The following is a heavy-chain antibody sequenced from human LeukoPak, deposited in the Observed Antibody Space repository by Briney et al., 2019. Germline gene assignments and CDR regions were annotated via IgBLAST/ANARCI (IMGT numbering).Heavy chain of an antibody. J-gene: IGHJ4*02. V-gene: IGHV3-21*04. CDR3: AKRGSFGAVAGPKPFDY. Sequence: GGSLRLSCAASGFTFSSYSMNWVRQAPGKGLEWVSSISSSSSYIYYADSVKGRFTISRDNAKNSLYLQMNSLRAEDTAVYYCAKRGSFGAVAGPKPFDYWGQGTLVTVSS. CDR1: GFTFSSYS. CDR2: ISSSSSYI. D-gene: IGHD6-19*01.